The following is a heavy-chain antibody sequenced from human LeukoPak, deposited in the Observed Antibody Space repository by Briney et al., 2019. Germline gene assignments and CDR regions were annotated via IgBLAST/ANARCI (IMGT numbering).Heavy chain of an antibody. J-gene: IGHJ4*02. CDR3: ARVPLAGGGE. D-gene: IGHD6-19*01. Sequence: GGSLRLSCAASGFTFSGYSMNWVRQAPGKGLEWASSISSSSSYIYYADSVKGRFTISRDNAKNSLYLQMNSLRAEDTAVYYCARVPLAGGGEWGQGTLVTVSS. CDR1: GFTFSGYS. CDR2: ISSSSSYI. V-gene: IGHV3-21*01.